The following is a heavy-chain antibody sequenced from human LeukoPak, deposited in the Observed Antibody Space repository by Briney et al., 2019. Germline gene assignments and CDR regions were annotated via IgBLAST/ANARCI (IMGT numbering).Heavy chain of an antibody. V-gene: IGHV3-72*01. D-gene: IGHD2-15*01. J-gene: IGHJ5*02. CDR1: GFTFSSYW. CDR2: SRNKANGYTT. CDR3: ASLLGS. Sequence: GGSLRLSCAASGFTFSSYWMHWVRQAPGKGLEWVGRSRNKANGYTTAYAASVKGRFTISRDDSKNSLYLQMNSLKTEDTAVYYCASLLGSWGQGTLVIVSS.